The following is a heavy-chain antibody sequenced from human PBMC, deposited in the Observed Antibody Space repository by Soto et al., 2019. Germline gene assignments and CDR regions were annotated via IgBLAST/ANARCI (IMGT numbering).Heavy chain of an antibody. Sequence: QVQLVQSGAEVKKPGASVKVSCKASGYTFTRYGISWVRQAPGQGLEWMGWIRSYNGNTNYAQKLQGKVTMTTDTSTITAYLELRSLRSGDTAVYYCARALPTMDVWGQGTTVSVSS. CDR1: GYTFTRYG. V-gene: IGHV1-18*01. CDR2: IRSYNGNT. J-gene: IGHJ6*02. CDR3: ARALPTMDV.